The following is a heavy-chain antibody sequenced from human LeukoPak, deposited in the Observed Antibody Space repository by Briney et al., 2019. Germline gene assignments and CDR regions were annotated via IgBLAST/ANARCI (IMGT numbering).Heavy chain of an antibody. CDR1: GGTFSSYA. Sequence: ASVKVSCKASGGTFSSYAISWVRQAPGQGLEWMGWINPNSGGTNYAQKFQGRVTMTRDTSISTAYMELSRLRSDDTAVYYCACGYYDFWNRAWFDPWGQGTLVTVSS. CDR2: INPNSGGT. CDR3: ACGYYDFWNRAWFDP. D-gene: IGHD3-3*01. J-gene: IGHJ5*02. V-gene: IGHV1-2*02.